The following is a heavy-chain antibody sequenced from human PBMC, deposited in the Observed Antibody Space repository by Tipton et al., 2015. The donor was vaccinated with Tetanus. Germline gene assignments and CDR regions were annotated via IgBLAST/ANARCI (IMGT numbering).Heavy chain of an antibody. CDR1: GGSISSYY. Sequence: TLSLTCTVSGGSISSYYWSWIRQPPGKGLEWIGYIYYSGSTNYNPSLKSRVTISVDTSKNQFSLKLSSVTAADTAVYYCPRGGIAAAGGGLDYWGQGTLVTVSS. CDR3: PRGGIAAAGGGLDY. J-gene: IGHJ4*02. CDR2: IYYSGST. V-gene: IGHV4-59*01. D-gene: IGHD6-13*01.